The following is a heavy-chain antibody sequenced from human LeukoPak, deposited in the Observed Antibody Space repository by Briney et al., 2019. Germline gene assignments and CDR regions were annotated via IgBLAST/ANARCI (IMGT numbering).Heavy chain of an antibody. Sequence: SETLSLTCTVSGGSISSYYWSWIRQPAGKGLELIGRIYTSGNTDHNPSLKSRVTMSVDTSKNQFYLKLSSVTAADTAVYYCAREDAVSSDDAFDLWGQGTMVTVS. J-gene: IGHJ3*01. V-gene: IGHV4-4*07. CDR2: IYTSGNT. D-gene: IGHD6-19*01. CDR1: GGSISSYY. CDR3: AREDAVSSDDAFDL.